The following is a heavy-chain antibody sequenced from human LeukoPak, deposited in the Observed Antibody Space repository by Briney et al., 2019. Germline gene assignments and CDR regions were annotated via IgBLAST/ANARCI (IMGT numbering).Heavy chain of an antibody. CDR3: ARDFKVTKIVTEAFDI. D-gene: IGHD2-21*02. J-gene: IGHJ3*02. CDR2: ISSSSCYI. V-gene: IGHV3-21*01. Sequence: GGSLRLSCAASGFTFSSYSMNWVRQAPGKGLEWVSSISSSSCYIYYADSVKGRFTISRDNAKNSLYLQMNSLRAEDTAVYYCARDFKVTKIVTEAFDIWGQGTMVTVSS. CDR1: GFTFSSYS.